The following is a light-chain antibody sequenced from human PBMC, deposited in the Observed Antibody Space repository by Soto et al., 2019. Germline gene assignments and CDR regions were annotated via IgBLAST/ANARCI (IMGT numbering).Light chain of an antibody. J-gene: IGKJ4*01. CDR2: GAS. Sequence: DSVLTQSPGTLSLSPGERSTLSCRASQSVSSGYLAWYQQKPGQAPRLLIYGASSRATGIPDRFSGGGSGTDFTLTVSRLEPEDFAGYYCQQYGSSPLTFGGGTKVDI. V-gene: IGKV3-20*01. CDR1: QSVSSGY. CDR3: QQYGSSPLT.